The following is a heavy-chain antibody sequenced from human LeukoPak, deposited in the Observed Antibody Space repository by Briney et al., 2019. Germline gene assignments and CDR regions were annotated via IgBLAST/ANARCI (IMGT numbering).Heavy chain of an antibody. CDR2: IFYTGST. J-gene: IGHJ4*02. CDR3: ARGEEYSSSSNYFDY. Sequence: PSETLSLTCIVSGGSISSSNYYWGWIRQPPGKGLEWIGTIFYTGSTNYNPSLKSRVTISVDTSKNQFSLKLSSVTAADTAVYYCARGEEYSSSSNYFDYWGQGTLVTVSS. D-gene: IGHD6-6*01. CDR1: GGSISSSNYY. V-gene: IGHV4-39*07.